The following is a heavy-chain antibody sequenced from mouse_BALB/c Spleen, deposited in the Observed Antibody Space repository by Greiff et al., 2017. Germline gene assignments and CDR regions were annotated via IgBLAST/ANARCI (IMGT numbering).Heavy chain of an antibody. CDR3: ARGDYDRAWFAY. Sequence: EVKLMESGGGLVQPGGSRKLSCAASGFTFSDYGMAWVRQAPGKGPEWVAFISNLAYSIYYADTVTGRFTISRENAKNTLYLEMSSLRSEDTAMYYCARGDYDRAWFAYWGQGTLVTVSA. J-gene: IGHJ3*01. CDR1: GFTFSDYG. D-gene: IGHD2-4*01. CDR2: ISNLAYSI. V-gene: IGHV5-15*02.